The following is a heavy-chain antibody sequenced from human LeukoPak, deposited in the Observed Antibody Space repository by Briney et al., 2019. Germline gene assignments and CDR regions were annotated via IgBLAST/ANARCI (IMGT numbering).Heavy chain of an antibody. D-gene: IGHD2-15*01. Sequence: PSETLSLTCAVSGYSISSGYDWGWIRQPPGKGLEWIGSIYHSGSTYYNPSLKSRVTISVDTSKNQFSLKLSSVTAADTAVYYCARFCSGGRCPDYWGQGTLVTVSS. CDR1: GYSISSGYD. CDR2: IYHSGST. V-gene: IGHV4-38-2*01. J-gene: IGHJ4*02. CDR3: ARFCSGGRCPDY.